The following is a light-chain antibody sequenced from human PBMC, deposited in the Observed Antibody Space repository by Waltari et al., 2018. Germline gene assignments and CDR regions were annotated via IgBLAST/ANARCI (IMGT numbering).Light chain of an antibody. Sequence: DVQMTQSPSTLSASVGDRVTITCRASQSVNSWLAWYQQKPGTAPQLRIYETSTLASGVPSRFSGSGSGTEFTLTINTLQPEDFATFFCQQYDSYPYTFGQGSKVEI. CDR1: QSVNSW. J-gene: IGKJ2*01. CDR2: ETS. CDR3: QQYDSYPYT. V-gene: IGKV1-5*03.